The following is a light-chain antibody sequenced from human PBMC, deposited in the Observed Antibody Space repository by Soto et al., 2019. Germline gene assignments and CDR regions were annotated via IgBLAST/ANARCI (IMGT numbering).Light chain of an antibody. V-gene: IGKV1-5*03. J-gene: IGKJ1*01. CDR2: KAS. CDR3: QQYNSYWT. CDR1: QSISSW. Sequence: DIQMTQSPSTLSASVGDRVTITCRASQSISSWLAWYQQKPGKDPKLLIYKASSLESGVPARFSGSGSGTEFTLTISSLQPDDFADYYCQQYNSYWTVGQGTKVEIK.